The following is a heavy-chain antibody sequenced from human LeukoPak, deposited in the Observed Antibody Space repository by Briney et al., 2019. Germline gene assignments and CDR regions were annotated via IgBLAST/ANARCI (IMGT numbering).Heavy chain of an antibody. V-gene: IGHV4-39*01. CDR3: ARVTAYYYGSGSHLVLDY. CDR2: IYYSGST. CDR1: GGSISSSSYY. Sequence: PSETLSLTCTVSGGSISSSSYYWCWIRQPPGRGLEWIGSIYYSGSTYYNPSLKSRVTISVDTSKNQFSLKLSSVTAADTAVYCCARVTAYYYGSGSHLVLDYWGQGTLVTVSS. D-gene: IGHD3-10*01. J-gene: IGHJ4*02.